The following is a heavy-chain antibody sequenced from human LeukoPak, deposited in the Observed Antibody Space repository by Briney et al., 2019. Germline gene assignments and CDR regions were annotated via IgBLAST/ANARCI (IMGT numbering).Heavy chain of an antibody. Sequence: GASVKVSCKVSGYTLTESSMHWVRQAPGKGLEWMGGFDPEDGETIYAQKFQGRVTMTEDTSTDTAYMELSSLRSEDTAVYYCATAHGDSVVNAFDIWGQGTMVTVSS. CDR2: FDPEDGET. CDR3: ATAHGDSVVNAFDI. D-gene: IGHD4-17*01. V-gene: IGHV1-24*01. J-gene: IGHJ3*02. CDR1: GYTLTESS.